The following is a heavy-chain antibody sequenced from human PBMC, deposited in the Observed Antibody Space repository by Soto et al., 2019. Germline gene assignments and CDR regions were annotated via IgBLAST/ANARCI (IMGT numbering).Heavy chain of an antibody. J-gene: IGHJ4*02. CDR2: IYHSGST. Sequence: QVQLQESGPGLVKPSGTLSLTCAVSGGSISSSNWWSWVRQPPGKGLEWIGEIYHSGSTNYNPSLQSRVTRSVDKSKNQFSLKPSSVTAADTAVYYCARVRQEWLVPLYFDYWGQGTLVTVSS. CDR3: ARVRQEWLVPLYFDY. V-gene: IGHV4-4*02. CDR1: GGSISSSNW. D-gene: IGHD6-19*01.